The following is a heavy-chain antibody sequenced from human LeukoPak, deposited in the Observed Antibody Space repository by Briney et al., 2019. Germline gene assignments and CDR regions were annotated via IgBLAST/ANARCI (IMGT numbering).Heavy chain of an antibody. CDR3: ARGIHSGNSGPYYFDY. CDR2: ISVYSGKT. V-gene: IGHV1-18*01. D-gene: IGHD1-26*01. J-gene: IGHJ4*02. Sequence: ASVKVSCNASGYTFTSYAISWVRQVPGQGLEWMGWISVYSGKTDYPQKVQDRVTMTTDTSTNTAYMELRSLRSDDTAVYYCARGIHSGNSGPYYFDYWGQGTLVTVSS. CDR1: GYTFTSYA.